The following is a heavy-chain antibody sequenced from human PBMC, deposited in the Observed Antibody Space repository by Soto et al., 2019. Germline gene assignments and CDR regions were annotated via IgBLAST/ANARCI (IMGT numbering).Heavy chain of an antibody. D-gene: IGHD3-10*01. V-gene: IGHV4-30-4*01. Sequence: QVQLQESGPGLVKPSQTLSLTCTVSGGSISSGDYYWSWIRQPPGKGLEWIGYIYYSGSTYYNPSLKSRVTISVDTSKNQFSLKLSSVTAADTAVYYCARDRYYYGSGSYGKDYWGQGTLVTVSS. CDR1: GGSISSGDYY. J-gene: IGHJ4*02. CDR3: ARDRYYYGSGSYGKDY. CDR2: IYYSGST.